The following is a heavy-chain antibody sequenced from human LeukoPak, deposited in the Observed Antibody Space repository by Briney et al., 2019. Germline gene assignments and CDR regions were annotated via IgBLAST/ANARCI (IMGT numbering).Heavy chain of an antibody. CDR1: GFIFSTYN. V-gene: IGHV3-48*01. J-gene: IGHJ4*02. CDR3: AGEDGSGSYLNV. CDR2: IGSDGSAT. Sequence: GGSLRLSCAASGFIFSTYNMNWVRQAPGKGLEWVSFIGSDGSATYYADSVKGRFTISRDNAKNSLFLQMSSLRAEDTAVYYCAGEDGSGSYLNVWGQGTLVTVSS. D-gene: IGHD3-10*01.